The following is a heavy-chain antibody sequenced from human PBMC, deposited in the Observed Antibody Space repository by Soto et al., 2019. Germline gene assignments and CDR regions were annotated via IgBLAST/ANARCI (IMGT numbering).Heavy chain of an antibody. J-gene: IGHJ4*02. V-gene: IGHV3-74*01. CDR2: INSDGSST. CDR1: GFTFSSYW. CDR3: AKDRRVVPAALFDY. Sequence: GGSLRLSCAASGFTFSSYWMHWVRQAPGKGLVWVSRINSDGSSTSYADSVKGRFTISRDNSKNTLYLQMNSLRAEETAVYYCAKDRRVVPAALFDYWGQGTLVPVSS. D-gene: IGHD2-2*01.